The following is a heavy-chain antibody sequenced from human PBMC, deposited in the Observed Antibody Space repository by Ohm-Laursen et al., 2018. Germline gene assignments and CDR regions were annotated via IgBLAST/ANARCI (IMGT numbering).Heavy chain of an antibody. CDR3: ARHTSSSGYYWAMDAFDI. D-gene: IGHD3-22*01. J-gene: IGHJ3*02. CDR1: GGSISSYY. CDR2: IYYSGST. Sequence: GTLSLTCAVSGGSISSYYWSWIRQPPGKGLEWIGYIYYSGSTNYNPSLKSRVTISVDTSKNQFSLKLSSVTAADTAVYYCARHTSSSGYYWAMDAFDIWGQGTMVTVSS. V-gene: IGHV4-59*08.